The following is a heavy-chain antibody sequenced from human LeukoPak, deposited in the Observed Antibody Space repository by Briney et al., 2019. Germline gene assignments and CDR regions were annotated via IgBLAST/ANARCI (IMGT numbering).Heavy chain of an antibody. CDR3: ARVRYGDYVGGFDY. V-gene: IGHV3-48*04. J-gene: IGHJ4*02. CDR1: EPTFSSYT. D-gene: IGHD4-17*01. CDR2: ISSGSSSI. Sequence: GGSLRLSCADSEPTFSSYTMNWVRQAPGKGLEWVSDISSGSSSIYYADSVKGRFTISRDNAKNSLYLQMNSLRVEDTAVYYCARVRYGDYVGGFDYWGQGTLVTVSS.